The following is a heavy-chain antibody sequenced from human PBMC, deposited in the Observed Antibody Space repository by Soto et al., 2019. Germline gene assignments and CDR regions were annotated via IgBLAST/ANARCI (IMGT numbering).Heavy chain of an antibody. CDR2: ISSSGSTI. D-gene: IGHD3-22*01. Sequence: GGSLRLSCAASGFTFSSYEMNWVRQAPGKGLEWVSYISSSGSTIYYADSVKGRFTISRDNAKNSLYLQMNSLRAEDTAVYYCAREDYYESSGSDAFDIWGQGTMVTVSS. CDR3: AREDYYESSGSDAFDI. CDR1: GFTFSSYE. J-gene: IGHJ3*02. V-gene: IGHV3-48*03.